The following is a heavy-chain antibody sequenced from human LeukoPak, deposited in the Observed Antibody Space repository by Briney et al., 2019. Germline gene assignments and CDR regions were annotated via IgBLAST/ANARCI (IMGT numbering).Heavy chain of an antibody. Sequence: ASVKVSCKASGYTFTGYYMHWVRQAPGQGLEWMGWINPNSGGTNYAQKFQGRVTMTRDTSISTAYMELGRLRSDDTAVYYCAAVAGLGNAFDIWGQGTMVTVSS. CDR3: AAVAGLGNAFDI. CDR1: GYTFTGYY. CDR2: INPNSGGT. D-gene: IGHD6-19*01. J-gene: IGHJ3*02. V-gene: IGHV1-2*02.